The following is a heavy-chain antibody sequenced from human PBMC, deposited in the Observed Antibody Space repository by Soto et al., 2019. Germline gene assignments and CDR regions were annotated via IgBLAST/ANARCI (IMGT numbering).Heavy chain of an antibody. CDR1: GLTSTFYT. J-gene: IGHJ4*02. CDR3: ATAFSLGG. D-gene: IGHD3-16*01. Sequence: EVQLVESGGGLVQPGGSLRLSCAVSGLTSTFYTMNWVRQAPGKGLEWVSYITGNSGTILYADSVKGRFTVSRDNARSSLYLQMTNLRDDDTAXXXCATAFSLGGWGQGTLVTVSS. CDR2: ITGNSGTI. V-gene: IGHV3-48*02.